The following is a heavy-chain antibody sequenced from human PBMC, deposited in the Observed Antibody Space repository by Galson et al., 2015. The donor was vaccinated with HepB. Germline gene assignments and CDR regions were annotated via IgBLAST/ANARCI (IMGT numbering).Heavy chain of an antibody. J-gene: IGHJ4*02. CDR3: ARGTAAGTWGLDY. Sequence: SLRLSCAASGFAFGGYNLNWVRQAPGKGLEWVSSISGSSTYIYYADSLKGRFTISRDTAKNSLHLQMNSLRAEDTAVYYCARGTAAGTWGLDYWGQGTLVTVSS. CDR1: GFAFGGYN. D-gene: IGHD6-19*01. CDR2: ISGSSTYI. V-gene: IGHV3-21*01.